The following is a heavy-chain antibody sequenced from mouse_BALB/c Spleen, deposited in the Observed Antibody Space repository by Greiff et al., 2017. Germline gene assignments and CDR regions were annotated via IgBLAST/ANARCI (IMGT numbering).Heavy chain of an antibody. J-gene: IGHJ4*01. CDR2: IHYSGST. D-gene: IGHD2-4*01. CDR3: VREGNYYDYDDYAMDY. CDR1: GYSITSGYS. Sequence: EVKLVESGPDLVKPSQSLSLTCTVTGYSITSGYSWHWIRQFPGNKLEWMGYIHYSGSTNYNPSLKSRISITQDTSKNQFFLQLNSVTTEDTATYYCVREGNYYDYDDYAMDYWGQGTSVTVSS. V-gene: IGHV3-1*02.